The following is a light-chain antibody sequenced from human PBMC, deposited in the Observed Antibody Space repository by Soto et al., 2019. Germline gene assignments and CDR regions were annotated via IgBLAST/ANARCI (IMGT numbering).Light chain of an antibody. CDR3: QQSYSTPIT. V-gene: IGKV1-39*01. Sequence: DIQMPQSPSSLSASVGVRVTITCRASQSTSSYLNWYQQNPGKAPKLLIYDASTLQSGVPSRFSGGGSGTDFTLTISSLQPEDFATYYCQQSYSTPITVGQGTRLESK. CDR2: DAS. J-gene: IGKJ5*01. CDR1: QSTSSY.